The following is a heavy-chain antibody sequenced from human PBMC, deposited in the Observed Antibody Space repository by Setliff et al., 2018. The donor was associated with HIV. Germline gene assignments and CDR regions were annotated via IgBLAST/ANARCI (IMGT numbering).Heavy chain of an antibody. V-gene: IGHV4-39*01. Sequence: PSETLSLTCTVSGGSISSGSYYWTWIRQPPGKGLEWTGSIYHTGRTYYNRSLESRLTISIDTSKNQFSLKLTSVTAADTAMYYCSNWNTTIDEDAWGQGTLVTVSS. CDR3: SNWNTTIDEDA. CDR1: GGSISSGSYY. CDR2: IYHTGRT. J-gene: IGHJ5*02. D-gene: IGHD5-18*01.